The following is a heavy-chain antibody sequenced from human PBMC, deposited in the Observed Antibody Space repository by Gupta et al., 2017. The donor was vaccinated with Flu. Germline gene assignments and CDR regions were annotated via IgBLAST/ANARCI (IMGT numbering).Heavy chain of an antibody. CDR2: VNPTGGV. CDR1: GGSFSGYY. D-gene: IGHD2-2*01. J-gene: IGHJ5*02. V-gene: IGHV4-34*01. Sequence: QVQLHQWGAGLLKSSETLSLTCSVRGGSFSGYYWRWIRQPPGKGLEWIGEVNPTGGVDYNLSLKSRISISVDTSKSQFSLNLTSVTAADRGLYYCARGYCSSTSCYLDPWGQGTQVAVSP. CDR3: ARGYCSSTSCYLDP.